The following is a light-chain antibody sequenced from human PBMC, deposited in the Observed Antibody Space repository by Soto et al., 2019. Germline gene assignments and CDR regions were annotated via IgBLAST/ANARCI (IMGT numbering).Light chain of an antibody. J-gene: IGLJ2*01. CDR2: EVS. Sequence: QSALTQPPSASGSPGQSVTISCTGISSDVGGYNYVSWYQQHPGKAPKLLIYEVSKRPSGVPDRFSGSKSDNTASLTVSGLQAEDEADYYCSSYAGSTNFDVFGGGTKVTVL. CDR3: SSYAGSTNFDV. CDR1: SSDVGGYNY. V-gene: IGLV2-8*01.